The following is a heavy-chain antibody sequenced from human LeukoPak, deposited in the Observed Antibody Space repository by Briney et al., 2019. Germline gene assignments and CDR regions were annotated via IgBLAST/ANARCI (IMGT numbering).Heavy chain of an antibody. CDR3: SSTTDYYMDV. CDR2: IRSKANSYAT. D-gene: IGHD1-1*01. J-gene: IGHJ6*03. V-gene: IGHV3-73*01. Sequence: PGGSLRLSCAASGFTFSGSAMHWVRQASGKGLEWVGRIRSKANSYATSYAASVKGRFTISRDESKNTAYLQMNSLKTEDTAVYYCSSTTDYYMDVWGKGTTVTISS. CDR1: GFTFSGSA.